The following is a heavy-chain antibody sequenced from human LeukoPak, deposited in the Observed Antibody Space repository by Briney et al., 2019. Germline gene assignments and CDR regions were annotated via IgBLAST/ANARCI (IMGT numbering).Heavy chain of an antibody. CDR1: GGSISSYY. CDR3: AREGGDYNDSSGLFGH. V-gene: IGHV4-59*01. J-gene: IGHJ4*02. CDR2: IYYSGST. Sequence: SETLSLTCTVLGGSISSYYWSWIRQPPGKGLEWIGSIYYSGSTNYNPSLKSRATISVDTSKNQFSLKLSSVTAADTAVYYCAREGGDYNDSSGLFGHWGQGTLVTVSS. D-gene: IGHD3-22*01.